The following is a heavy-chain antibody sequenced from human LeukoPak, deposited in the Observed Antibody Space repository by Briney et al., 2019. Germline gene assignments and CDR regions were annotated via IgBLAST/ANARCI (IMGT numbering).Heavy chain of an antibody. V-gene: IGHV4-39*01. CDR2: IYYSGNT. Sequence: SETLSLTCTVSGDSISSSNSYWGWIRQPPGKGLEWIGSIYYSGNTYYNASLKSRVTISVDTSKNQFSLKLTSVTAADTAVYYCARVLLPHSGWYPFDYWGQGTLVTVSS. J-gene: IGHJ4*02. CDR3: ARVLLPHSGWYPFDY. CDR1: GDSISSSNSY. D-gene: IGHD6-19*01.